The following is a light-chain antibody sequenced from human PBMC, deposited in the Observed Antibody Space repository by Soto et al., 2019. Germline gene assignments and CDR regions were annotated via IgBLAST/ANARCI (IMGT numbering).Light chain of an antibody. CDR2: ATS. J-gene: IGKJ4*02. V-gene: IGKV1-39*01. CDR3: QQSSSTPLT. CDR1: QSISTY. Sequence: QMTQSPSSLSASLGDRVTITCRASQSISTYLNWYQQKPGKAPKLLIYATSNLQSGVPSRFSGSGSGTDFTLNISSLQPEDFATYYCQQSSSTPLTFGGGIKVEIK.